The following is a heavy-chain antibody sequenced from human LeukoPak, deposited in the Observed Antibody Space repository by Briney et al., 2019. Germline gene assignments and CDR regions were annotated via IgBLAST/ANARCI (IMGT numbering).Heavy chain of an antibody. D-gene: IGHD3-16*01. CDR1: GFTFSSYE. CDR2: ISSSGSTI. J-gene: IGHJ3*01. CDR3: ARVGAVGGVLRAFDL. Sequence: GGSLRLSCAASGFTFSSYEMNWVRQAPGKGLEWVSYISSSGSTIYYADSVKGRFTISRDNAKNSLYLQMNSLRAEDTAVYYCARVGAVGGVLRAFDLWGQGTMVTVSS. V-gene: IGHV3-48*03.